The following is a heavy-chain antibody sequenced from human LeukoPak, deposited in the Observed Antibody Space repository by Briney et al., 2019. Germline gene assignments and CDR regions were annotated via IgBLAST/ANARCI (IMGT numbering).Heavy chain of an antibody. Sequence: PSQTLSLTCTVSGGSISSGSYYWRWIRQPAGKGLEWIVRIYTSGSTNYNPSLKSRVTISVDTSKNQFSLKLSSVTAADTAVYYCARVFGCSSTSCYGGADYWGQGTLVTVSS. J-gene: IGHJ4*02. V-gene: IGHV4-61*02. CDR2: IYTSGST. CDR3: ARVFGCSSTSCYGGADY. D-gene: IGHD2-2*01. CDR1: GGSISSGSYY.